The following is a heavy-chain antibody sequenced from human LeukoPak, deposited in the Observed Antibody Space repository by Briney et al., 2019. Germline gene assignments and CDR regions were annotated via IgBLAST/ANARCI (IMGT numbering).Heavy chain of an antibody. Sequence: GASVKVSCKASGYTFNSYGISWVRQAPGQGLEWMGWISAYNGHTNYAQKFQGRVTMTTDTSTSTAYMDLRSLRSDDTAVYYCARELVLLWFGESYYFDYWGQGTLVTVSS. D-gene: IGHD3-10*01. CDR1: GYTFNSYG. J-gene: IGHJ4*02. CDR3: ARELVLLWFGESYYFDY. CDR2: ISAYNGHT. V-gene: IGHV1-18*01.